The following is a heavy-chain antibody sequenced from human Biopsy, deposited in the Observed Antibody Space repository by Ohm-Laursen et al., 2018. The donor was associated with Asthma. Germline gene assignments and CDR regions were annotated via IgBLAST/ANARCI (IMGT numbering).Heavy chain of an antibody. D-gene: IGHD2-8*01. J-gene: IGHJ5*01. Sequence: SQTLSLTCTVSGGSISSGGYYWSWIRQHPGKGLEWIGYIHYSGSTYYNPSLKNRVTISVDTSKNQFSLNLSSVTAADTAVYYCARDLSGYCTSSACYGFDSWGQGTLVTVSS. CDR3: ARDLSGYCTSSACYGFDS. V-gene: IGHV4-31*03. CDR2: IHYSGST. CDR1: GGSISSGGYY.